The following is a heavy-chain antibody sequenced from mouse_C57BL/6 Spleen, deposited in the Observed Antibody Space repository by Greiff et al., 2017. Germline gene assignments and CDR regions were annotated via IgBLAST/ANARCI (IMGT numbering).Heavy chain of an antibody. J-gene: IGHJ4*01. CDR3: AREGAYYSNHDAMDY. CDR2: INPNNGGT. D-gene: IGHD2-5*01. CDR1: GYTFTDYN. V-gene: IGHV1-18*01. Sequence: VQLQQSGPELVKPGASVKIPCKASGYTFTDYNMDWVKQSHGKSLEWIGDINPNNGGTIYNQKFKGKATLTVDKSSSTAYLELRSLTSEDTAVYYCAREGAYYSNHDAMDYWGQGTSVTVSS.